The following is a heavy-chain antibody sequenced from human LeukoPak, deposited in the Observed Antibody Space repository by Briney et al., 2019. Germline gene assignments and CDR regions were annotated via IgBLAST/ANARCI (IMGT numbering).Heavy chain of an antibody. CDR3: ARGPLAQGQPFAY. J-gene: IGHJ4*02. CDR2: IYYSGST. V-gene: IGHV4-30-4*01. Sequence: SETLSLTCTVSGGSISSGDYYWSWIRQPPGKGLEWIGYIYYSGSTYYNPSLKSRVTISVDTSKNQFSLKLSSVTAADTAVYYCARGPLAQGQPFAYWGQGTLVTVSS. CDR1: GGSISSGDYY.